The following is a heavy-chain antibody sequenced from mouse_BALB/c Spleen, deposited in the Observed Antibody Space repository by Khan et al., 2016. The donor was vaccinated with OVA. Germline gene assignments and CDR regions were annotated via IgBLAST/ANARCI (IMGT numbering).Heavy chain of an antibody. D-gene: IGHD2-1*01. J-gene: IGHJ3*01. CDR3: TRSGYGTFAY. V-gene: IGHV1S81*02. CDR1: GYIFTSYY. Sequence: VQLQQSGAELMKPGASVRLSCKASGYIFTSYYMYWVKQRPGQGLEWIGEINPNNGDTNFNEKFKSKATLTVDKSSSTAYMQLSSLTSEDSAVYYGTRSGYGTFAYWGQGTLVTVSA. CDR2: INPNNGDT.